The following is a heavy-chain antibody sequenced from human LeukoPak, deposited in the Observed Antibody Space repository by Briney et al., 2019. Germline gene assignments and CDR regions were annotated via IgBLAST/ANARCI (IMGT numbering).Heavy chain of an antibody. CDR2: IIPILGIA. J-gene: IGHJ4*02. CDR1: GGTFSSYA. CDR3: ARDSANPQYYYGSGSYYPLDY. Sequence: ASVKASCKASGGTFSSYAISWVRQAPGQGLEWMGRIIPILGIANYAQKFQGRVTITADKSTSTAYMELSSLRSEDTAVYYCARDSANPQYYYGSGSYYPLDYWGQGTLVTVSS. D-gene: IGHD3-10*01. V-gene: IGHV1-69*04.